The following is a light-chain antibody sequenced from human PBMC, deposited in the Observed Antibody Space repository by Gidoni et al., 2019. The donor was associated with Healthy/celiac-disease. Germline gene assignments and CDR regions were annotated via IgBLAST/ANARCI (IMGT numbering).Light chain of an antibody. CDR3: QQSYSTPGYT. V-gene: IGKV1-39*01. Sequence: DIQMTQSPSSLSASVGDRVTITCRASQSISSYLNWYQQKPGKAPKLLIYAASSLQSGVQSRFSVSGSGTDFTLTISSLQPEDFATYYCQQSYSTPGYTFGQGTKLEIK. J-gene: IGKJ2*01. CDR2: AAS. CDR1: QSISSY.